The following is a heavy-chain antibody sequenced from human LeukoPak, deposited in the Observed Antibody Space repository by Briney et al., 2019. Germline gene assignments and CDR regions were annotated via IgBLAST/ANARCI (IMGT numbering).Heavy chain of an antibody. CDR2: IIPIFGTA. D-gene: IGHD6-6*01. J-gene: IGHJ4*02. CDR3: AREGSSSSTSTFDY. Sequence: APVKVSCKASGGTFSSYAISRVRQAPGQGLEWMGGIIPIFGTANYAQKFQGRVTITADESTSTAYMELSSLRSEDTAVYYCAREGSSSSTSTFDYWGQGTLVTVSS. CDR1: GGTFSSYA. V-gene: IGHV1-69*13.